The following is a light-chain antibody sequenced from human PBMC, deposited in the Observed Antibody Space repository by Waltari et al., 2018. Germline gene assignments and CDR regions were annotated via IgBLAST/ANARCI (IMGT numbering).Light chain of an antibody. CDR2: GAS. V-gene: IGKV3-20*01. CDR1: QSVSSNF. J-gene: IGKJ4*01. Sequence: EIVLTQSPGTLSLSPGDSATISCRASQSVSSNFLAWYQQKPGQAPRLLIYGASSRSTGIPDKFSGSGSGTDFTLTINRLEPEDFAVYYCQQYGRSPLTFGGGTKVEIK. CDR3: QQYGRSPLT.